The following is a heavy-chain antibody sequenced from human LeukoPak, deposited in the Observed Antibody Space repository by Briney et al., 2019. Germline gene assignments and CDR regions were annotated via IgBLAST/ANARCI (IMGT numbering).Heavy chain of an antibody. CDR2: INPSGGST. J-gene: IGHJ4*02. V-gene: IGHV1-46*01. CDR3: ARDYGGNPPDPHNGYYFDY. Sequence: GASVKVSCKASGYTFTSYYMHWVRQAPGQGLEWMGIINPSGGSTSYAQKFQGRVTMTRDMSTSTVYMELSSLRSEDTAVYYCARDYGGNPPDPHNGYYFDYWGQGTLVTVSS. CDR1: GYTFTSYY. D-gene: IGHD4-23*01.